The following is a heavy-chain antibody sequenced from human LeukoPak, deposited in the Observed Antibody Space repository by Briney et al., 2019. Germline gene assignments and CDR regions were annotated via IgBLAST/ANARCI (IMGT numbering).Heavy chain of an antibody. CDR2: ISASGGGT. J-gene: IGHJ4*02. CDR3: AKVGYCSGGSCLYYFDY. V-gene: IGHV3-23*01. Sequence: GGSLRLSCAASGFTFTTYPMSWVRQAPGKGLEWVSAISASGGGTYYADSVKGRFTISRDNSKNTLYLQMNSLRAEDTAVYYCAKVGYCSGGSCLYYFDYWGQGTLVTVSS. CDR1: GFTFTTYP. D-gene: IGHD2-15*01.